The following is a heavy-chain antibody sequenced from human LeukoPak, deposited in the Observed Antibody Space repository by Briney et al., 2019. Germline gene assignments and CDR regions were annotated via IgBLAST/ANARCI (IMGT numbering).Heavy chain of an antibody. CDR3: AKVRSFSEEDFWSGYVNNWFDP. J-gene: IGHJ5*02. CDR2: IRYNGNSK. D-gene: IGHD3-3*01. CDR1: GFSFDNYG. Sequence: PGGSLRLSCAASGFSFDNYGMHWVRQAPGKGLEWVAFIRYNGNSKYYADSVKGRFTISRDNSKNTLYLQMNSLRAEDTAVYYCAKVRSFSEEDFWSGYVNNWFDPWGQGTLVTVSS. V-gene: IGHV3-30*02.